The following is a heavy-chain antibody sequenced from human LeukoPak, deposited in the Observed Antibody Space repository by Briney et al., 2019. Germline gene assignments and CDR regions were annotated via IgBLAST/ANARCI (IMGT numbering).Heavy chain of an antibody. J-gene: IGHJ4*02. CDR2: INSDGSST. V-gene: IGHV3-74*01. CDR3: ARDAMWRQYGQFDY. Sequence: GGSLRLSCVASGFTFSSYWMHSVRQAPGKGLVWVSRINSDGSSTSYADSVKGRFTISRDNAKNTLYLQMNSLRAEDTAVYYCARDAMWRQYGQFDYWGQGTLVTVSS. D-gene: IGHD2-2*01. CDR1: GFTFSSYW.